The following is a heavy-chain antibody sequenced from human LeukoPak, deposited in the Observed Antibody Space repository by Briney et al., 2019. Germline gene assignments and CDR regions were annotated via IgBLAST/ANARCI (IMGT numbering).Heavy chain of an antibody. CDR1: GYTFTGYY. V-gene: IGHV1-2*02. J-gene: IGHJ5*02. D-gene: IGHD2-2*01. CDR3: AREGCSSTNCHVLGDDNWFDP. CDR2: INPNSGGT. Sequence: ASVKASCKASGYTFTGYYMHWVRQAPGQGLEWMGWINPNSGGTNYAQKFQGRVTMTRDTSISTAYMELSRLRSDDTAVYYCAREGCSSTNCHVLGDDNWFDPWGQGTLVTVSS.